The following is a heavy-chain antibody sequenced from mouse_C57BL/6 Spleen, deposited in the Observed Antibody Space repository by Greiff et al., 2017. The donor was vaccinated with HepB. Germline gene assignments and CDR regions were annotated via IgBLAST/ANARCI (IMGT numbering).Heavy chain of an antibody. Sequence: EVKLMESGGGLVKPGGSLKLSCAASGFTFSSYAMSWVRQTPEKRLEWVATISDGGSYTYYPDNVKGRFTISRDNAKNNLYLQMSHLKSEDTAMYYCARGDTTVVAPFAYWGQGTLVTVSA. CDR1: GFTFSSYA. J-gene: IGHJ3*01. CDR3: ARGDTTVVAPFAY. V-gene: IGHV5-4*03. CDR2: ISDGGSYT. D-gene: IGHD1-1*01.